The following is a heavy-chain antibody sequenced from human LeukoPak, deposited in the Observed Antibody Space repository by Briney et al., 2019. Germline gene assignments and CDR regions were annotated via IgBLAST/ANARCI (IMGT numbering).Heavy chain of an antibody. V-gene: IGHV1-24*01. CDR2: FDREDGET. CDR3: ARGRSSSWYLEDAFDI. J-gene: IGHJ3*02. D-gene: IGHD6-13*01. CDR1: GYTLTEFS. Sequence: ASVKVSCKVSGYTLTEFSMHRVRQAPGKGLEWMGGFDREDGETIYAQKFQGRVTMTEDTSTDTAYMELSSLRSDDTAVYYCARGRSSSWYLEDAFDIWGQGTMVTVSS.